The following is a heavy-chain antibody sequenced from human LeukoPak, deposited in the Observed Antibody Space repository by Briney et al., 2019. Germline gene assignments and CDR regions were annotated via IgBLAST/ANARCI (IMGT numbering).Heavy chain of an antibody. Sequence: PGGSLRLSCAASGFTFSSYEMNWVRQAPGKGLEWVSYISSGGTTIYYADSVKGRFTISRDNAKNSLYLQMNSLRAEDTAVYYCAREFGSSWYQAFNIWGQGTMATVSS. V-gene: IGHV3-48*03. CDR2: ISSGGTTI. J-gene: IGHJ3*02. CDR3: AREFGSSWYQAFNI. D-gene: IGHD6-13*01. CDR1: GFTFSSYE.